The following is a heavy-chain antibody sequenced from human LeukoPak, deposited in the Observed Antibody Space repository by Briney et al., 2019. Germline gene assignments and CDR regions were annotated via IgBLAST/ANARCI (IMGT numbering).Heavy chain of an antibody. Sequence: GGSLRLSCAASGFTFSDYGMHWVRQAPGKGLEWVAFIRYDGSNKYYTDSVKGRFTISRGNSKNTLYLQMNSLRAEDTAVYYCAKDPDCTSGVCYTFFDYWGQGTLVTVSS. CDR2: IRYDGSNK. V-gene: IGHV3-30*02. D-gene: IGHD2-8*01. CDR1: GFTFSDYG. J-gene: IGHJ4*02. CDR3: AKDPDCTSGVCYTFFDY.